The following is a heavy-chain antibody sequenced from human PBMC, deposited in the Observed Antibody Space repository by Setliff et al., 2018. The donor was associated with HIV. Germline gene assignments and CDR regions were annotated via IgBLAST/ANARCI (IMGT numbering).Heavy chain of an antibody. CDR3: ARTSGDAYNYEGAFDV. V-gene: IGHV1-69*05. CDR2: IIPIFKSA. J-gene: IGHJ3*01. Sequence: ASVKVSCKVSGDTFNNYGLNWVRQAPGQGLEWIGGIIPIFKSADYAQKFQGRVTITTDESTSTAYMDLSSLKSEDTAIYYCARTSGDAYNYEGAFDVWGQGTLVTVSS. CDR1: GDTFNNYG. D-gene: IGHD5-12*01.